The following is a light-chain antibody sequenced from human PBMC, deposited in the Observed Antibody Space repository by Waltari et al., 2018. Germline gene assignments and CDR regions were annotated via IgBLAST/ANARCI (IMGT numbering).Light chain of an antibody. CDR2: AAS. Sequence: EIVLTQSPGTLSLSQGERATLSCRASESVRNSALAWYQQKHGQAPRFLIYAASSRATGIPDRFSGSGSGTDFILTISRLEPEDFGVYYCQQYGSSPFTFGPGTRLDI. CDR3: QQYGSSPFT. J-gene: IGKJ3*01. V-gene: IGKV3-20*01. CDR1: ESVRNSA.